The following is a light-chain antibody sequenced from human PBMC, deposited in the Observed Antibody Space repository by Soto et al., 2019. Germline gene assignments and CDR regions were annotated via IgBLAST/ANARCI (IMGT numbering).Light chain of an antibody. V-gene: IGKV1D-12*01. Sequence: DIQMTQSPSSVSASVGGRVIITCRASQDIGTWLAWFQQKPGKAPKLLMYGASNLLSGVPSRFSGSGSGTDFTLTISSLQPEDCATYYCQQTYSFPITFGQGTRLEMK. CDR3: QQTYSFPIT. CDR2: GAS. J-gene: IGKJ5*01. CDR1: QDIGTW.